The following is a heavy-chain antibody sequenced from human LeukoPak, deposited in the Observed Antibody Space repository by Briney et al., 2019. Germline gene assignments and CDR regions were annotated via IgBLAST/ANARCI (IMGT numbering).Heavy chain of an antibody. V-gene: IGHV4-59*08. CDR2: IYYTGST. D-gene: IGHD2-8*01. J-gene: IGHJ5*02. CDR1: GGSISTYY. CDR3: VRHEGMGFDP. Sequence: PSETLSLTCSVTGGSISTYYWSWIRQPPGKGLEWIGYIYYTGSTNYNPSLKSRVTISVDTSKNQFSLKLSSVTAADTAMYHCVRHEGMGFDPSGRRTLVTVSS.